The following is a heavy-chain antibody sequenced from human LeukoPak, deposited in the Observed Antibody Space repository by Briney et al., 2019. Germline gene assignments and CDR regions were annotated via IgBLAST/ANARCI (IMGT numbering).Heavy chain of an antibody. Sequence: SETLSLTCTVSGGSISSYYRSWIRQPPGKGLEWVGYIYYSGSTNYNPSLKSRVTISVDTSKNQFSLKLSSVTAADTAVYYCARGAIDSSGYNYYFDYWGQGTLVTVSS. CDR3: ARGAIDSSGYNYYFDY. J-gene: IGHJ4*02. V-gene: IGHV4-59*01. D-gene: IGHD3-22*01. CDR1: GGSISSYY. CDR2: IYYSGST.